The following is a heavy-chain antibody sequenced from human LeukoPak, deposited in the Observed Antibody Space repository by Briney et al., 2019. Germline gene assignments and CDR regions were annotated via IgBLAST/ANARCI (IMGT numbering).Heavy chain of an antibody. CDR1: KFTVSSNY. D-gene: IGHD3-22*01. J-gene: IGHJ5*02. V-gene: IGHV3-53*01. CDR3: ARGNDYDSSGYINWFDP. Sequence: GGSLRLSCSASKFTVSSNYMSWVRQAPGKGLEWVSVIYSGGSTYYADSVKGRFIISRDNSKNALFLQMNSLRAEDTAVYYCARGNDYDSSGYINWFDPWGQGTLVTVSS. CDR2: IYSGGST.